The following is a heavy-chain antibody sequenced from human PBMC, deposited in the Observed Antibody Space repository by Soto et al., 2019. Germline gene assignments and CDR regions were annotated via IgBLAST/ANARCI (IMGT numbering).Heavy chain of an antibody. CDR2: IYYSGST. CDR1: GGSISSGDYY. D-gene: IGHD3-22*01. Sequence: SETLSLTCTVSGGSISSGDYYWSWIRQPPGKGLEWIGYIYYSGSTYYNPSLKSRVTISVDTSKNQFSLKLSSVTAADTAVYYCARERSYDSSGYYYGVLDYWGQGTLVTVS. J-gene: IGHJ4*02. V-gene: IGHV4-30-4*01. CDR3: ARERSYDSSGYYYGVLDY.